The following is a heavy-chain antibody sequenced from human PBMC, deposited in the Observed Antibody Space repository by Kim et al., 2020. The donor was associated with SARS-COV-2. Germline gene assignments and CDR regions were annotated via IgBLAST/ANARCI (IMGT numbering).Heavy chain of an antibody. J-gene: IGHJ4*01. D-gene: IGHD7-27*01. V-gene: IGHV4-39*07. CDR3: AAPTGVSDC. Sequence: SETLSLTCTVSGGSISSSSYYWAWIRQPPGKGLEWIGSIYYSGSTYYNPSHKSRVAISVDTSKNQFSQKLSSGTAADTAVYYCAAPTGVSDCWGQGTLVT. CDR2: IYYSGST. CDR1: GGSISSSSYY.